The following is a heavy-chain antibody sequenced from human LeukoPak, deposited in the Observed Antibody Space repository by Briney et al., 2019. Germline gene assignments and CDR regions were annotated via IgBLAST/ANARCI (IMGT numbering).Heavy chain of an antibody. Sequence: GGSLRLSCAASGFTFSSYAMSWVRQAPGKGLEWVSAISGSGGSTYYADSVKGRYTISRDNSKNTLYLQMNSLRAEDTAVYYCAKPPAEVTTYYFDYWGQGTLVTVSS. CDR3: AKPPAEVTTYYFDY. V-gene: IGHV3-23*01. J-gene: IGHJ4*02. CDR2: ISGSGGST. D-gene: IGHD4-17*01. CDR1: GFTFSSYA.